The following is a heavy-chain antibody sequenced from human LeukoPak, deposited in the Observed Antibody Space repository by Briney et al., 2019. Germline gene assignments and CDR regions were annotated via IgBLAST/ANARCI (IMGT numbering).Heavy chain of an antibody. CDR2: ISVYNGNA. CDR1: GYTFSNFV. J-gene: IGHJ4*02. CDR3: ARSGPQDWALDH. D-gene: IGHD1-14*01. Sequence: ASVTVSCKASGYTFSNFVITWVRQAPGQGLEGMGWISVYNGNAIYAQNLQGRVTMTTDTSTSTAYLELSSLKSDDTAIYYCARSGPQDWALDHWGRGTLVTVSP. V-gene: IGHV1-18*01.